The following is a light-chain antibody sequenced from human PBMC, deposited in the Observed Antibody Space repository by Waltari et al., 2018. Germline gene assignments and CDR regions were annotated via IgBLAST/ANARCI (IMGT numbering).Light chain of an antibody. CDR3: MQGTHWPYT. Sequence: DAVMTQSPLSLPVTPGQPASLSCRSTQSLVFGDGNTYLNWFHQRPGQSPRRLIYKVSNRDSGVPDRFSGSGSGTDFTLRISRVEAEDVGVYYCMQGTHWPYTFGQGTKVEI. CDR2: KVS. J-gene: IGKJ2*01. CDR1: QSLVFGDGNTY. V-gene: IGKV2-30*01.